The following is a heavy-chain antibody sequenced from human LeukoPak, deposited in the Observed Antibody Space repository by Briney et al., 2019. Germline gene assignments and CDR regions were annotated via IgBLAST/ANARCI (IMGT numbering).Heavy chain of an antibody. V-gene: IGHV4-34*01. D-gene: IGHD1-7*01. J-gene: IGHJ6*02. CDR3: ARGPWNWNYRRYYGMDV. Sequence: SETPSLTCAVYGGSFSGYYWSWIRQPPGKGLEWIGEINHSGSTNYNPSLKSRVTISVDTSKNQFSLKLSSVTAADTAVYYCARGPWNWNYRRYYGMDVWGQGTTVTVSS. CDR1: GGSFSGYY. CDR2: INHSGST.